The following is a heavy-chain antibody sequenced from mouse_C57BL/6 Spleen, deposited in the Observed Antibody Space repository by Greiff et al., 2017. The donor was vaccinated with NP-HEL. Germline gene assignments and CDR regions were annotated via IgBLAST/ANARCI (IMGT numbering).Heavy chain of an antibody. Sequence: QVQLKQPGAELVMPGASVKLSCKASGYTFTSYWMHWVKQRPGQGLEWIGEIDPSDNYTNYNQKFKGKSTLTVDKSSSTAYMQLSSLTAEDSAVYYCARGAAQADYWGQGTTLTVSS. CDR3: ARGAAQADY. J-gene: IGHJ2*01. CDR1: GYTFTSYW. D-gene: IGHD3-2*02. CDR2: IDPSDNYT. V-gene: IGHV1-69*01.